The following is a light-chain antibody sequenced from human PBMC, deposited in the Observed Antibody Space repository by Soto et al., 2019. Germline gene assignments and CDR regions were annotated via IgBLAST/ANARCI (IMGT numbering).Light chain of an antibody. J-gene: IGKJ4*01. Sequence: MVLTQSPDALSLSPGQRATLSCRASQSVRSDYFAWYQQKPGQAPRVIIFGVSTRATGVPDRFSGSGSGTDFTLTISRLEPEDFALYYCQQYGNSPLTFGGGSKVDIK. CDR3: QQYGNSPLT. V-gene: IGKV3-20*01. CDR1: QSVRSDY. CDR2: GVS.